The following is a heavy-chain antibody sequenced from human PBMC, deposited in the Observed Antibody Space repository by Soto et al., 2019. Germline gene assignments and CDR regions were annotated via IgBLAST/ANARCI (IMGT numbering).Heavy chain of an antibody. V-gene: IGHV3-7*01. D-gene: IGHD3-10*01. CDR1: GFAFSNFW. CDR2: IKKDGSEQ. J-gene: IGHJ6*02. CDR3: ASGNYYNGMDV. Sequence: GGSLRLSCAASGFAFSNFWMTWVRQAPGKGLEWVANIKKDGSEQYYVDSVKGRFTVSRDDAKNSVDLQMNSLRPEDTAVYYCASGNYYNGMDVWGQGTTVTVSS.